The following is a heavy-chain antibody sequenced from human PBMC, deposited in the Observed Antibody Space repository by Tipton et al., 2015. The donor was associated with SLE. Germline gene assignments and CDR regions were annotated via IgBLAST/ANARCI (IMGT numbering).Heavy chain of an antibody. Sequence: SLRLSCAASGFTFDDYGMSWVRQAPGKGLEWVSGINWNGGSTGYADSVKGRFTISRDNAKNSLYLQMNSLRAEDTALYHCARVRYSSGSYYFDYWGQGTLVTVSS. CDR2: INWNGGST. CDR3: ARVRYSSGSYYFDY. V-gene: IGHV3-20*01. CDR1: GFTFDDYG. J-gene: IGHJ4*02. D-gene: IGHD6-19*01.